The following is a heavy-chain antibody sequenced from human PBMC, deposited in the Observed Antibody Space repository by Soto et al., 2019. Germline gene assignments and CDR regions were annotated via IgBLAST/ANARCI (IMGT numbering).Heavy chain of an antibody. CDR3: ARSYYDSSGYYVFFDY. J-gene: IGHJ4*02. Sequence: SETLSLTCTVSGGSISSSSYYWGWIRQPPGKGLEWIGSIYYSGSTYYNPSLKSRVTISVDTSKNQFSLKLSSVTAAETAVYYCARSYYDSSGYYVFFDYWGQGTLVTVSS. D-gene: IGHD3-22*01. V-gene: IGHV4-39*01. CDR2: IYYSGST. CDR1: GGSISSSSYY.